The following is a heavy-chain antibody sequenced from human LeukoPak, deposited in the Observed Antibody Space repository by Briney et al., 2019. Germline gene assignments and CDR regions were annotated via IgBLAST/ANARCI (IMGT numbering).Heavy chain of an antibody. V-gene: IGHV3-15*01. Sequence: GGSWSPPCPPSGFPSSKTWRNWARRVQGKGRVWVGRIQSKTDGGTTEYAAPVKGRFTISRDDSKTTLYLQMNSLKTEDTAVYYCATLTVRGVINIWGQGTLVTVSS. J-gene: IGHJ4*02. CDR1: GFPSSKTW. CDR3: ATLTVRGVINI. CDR2: IQSKTDGGTT. D-gene: IGHD3-10*01.